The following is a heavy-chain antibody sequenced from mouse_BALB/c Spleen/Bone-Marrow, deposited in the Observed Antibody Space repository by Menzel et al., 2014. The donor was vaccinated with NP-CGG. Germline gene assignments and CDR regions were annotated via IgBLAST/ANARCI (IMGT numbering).Heavy chain of an antibody. CDR3: SKDGGYDYSYYFDY. J-gene: IGHJ2*01. D-gene: IGHD2-4*01. CDR1: GFTFSSYS. V-gene: IGHV5-6-4*01. CDR2: ISSGGHYT. Sequence: EVKLVESGGGLVKPGGSLKLSCAASGFTFSSYSMSWVRRTPEKRLVWVATISSGGHYTYYPDSVKGRFTISRDNAKNTLYLQMSSLKSEDTAMYYCSKDGGYDYSYYFDYWGQGTTLTVSS.